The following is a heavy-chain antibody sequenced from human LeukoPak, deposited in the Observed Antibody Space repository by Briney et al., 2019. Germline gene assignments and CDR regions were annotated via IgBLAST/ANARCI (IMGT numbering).Heavy chain of an antibody. V-gene: IGHV4-31*03. CDR3: ARDLGYSYRYFDY. D-gene: IGHD5-18*01. CDR2: IYYSGST. J-gene: IGHJ4*02. Sequence: SETLSLTCTVSGGSISSGGYYWSWIRQHPGKGLEWIGYIYYSGSTYYNPSLKNRVIISVDTSKNQFSLKLSSVTAADTAVYYCARDLGYSYRYFDYWGQGTLVTVSS. CDR1: GGSISSGGYY.